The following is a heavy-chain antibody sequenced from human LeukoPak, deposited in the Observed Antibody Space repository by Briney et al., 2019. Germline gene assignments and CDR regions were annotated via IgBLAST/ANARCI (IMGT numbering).Heavy chain of an antibody. Sequence: SETLSLTCTVSGGSISSSSYYWGWIRQPPGKGLEWIGSIYYSGSTYYNPSLKSRVTISVDTSKNQFSLKLSYVTAADTAVYYCARHERVYCGGDCYSYWYFDLWGRGTLVTVSS. J-gene: IGHJ2*01. CDR2: IYYSGST. CDR1: GGSISSSSYY. D-gene: IGHD2-21*02. CDR3: ARHERVYCGGDCYSYWYFDL. V-gene: IGHV4-39*01.